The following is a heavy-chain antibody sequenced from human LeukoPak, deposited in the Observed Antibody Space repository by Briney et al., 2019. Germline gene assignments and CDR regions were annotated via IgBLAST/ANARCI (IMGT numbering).Heavy chain of an antibody. CDR3: AREADILTGCIDY. V-gene: IGHV1-2*06. D-gene: IGHD3-9*01. CDR2: INPNSGDT. J-gene: IGHJ4*02. Sequence: GASVKVSCKASGYTFTGYYMHWVRQAPGQGLEWMGRINPNSGDTNYAQKFQGRVTMTRDTSISTAYMELSRLRSDDTAVYYCAREADILTGCIDYWGQGTLVTVSS. CDR1: GYTFTGYY.